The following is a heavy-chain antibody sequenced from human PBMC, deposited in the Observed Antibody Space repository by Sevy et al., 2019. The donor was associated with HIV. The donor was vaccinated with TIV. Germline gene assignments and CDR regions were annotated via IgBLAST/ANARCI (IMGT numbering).Heavy chain of an antibody. J-gene: IGHJ6*02. CDR1: GFTFSSYW. D-gene: IGHD3-3*01. CDR3: ASGCYDFWSGFSSYGMDV. Sequence: GGSLRLSCAASGFTFSSYWMHWVRQAPGKGLVWVSRINSDGSSTSYADSVKGRFTISRDNAKNTLYLQMNSLRAEETAVYYCASGCYDFWSGFSSYGMDVWGQGTTVTVSS. CDR2: INSDGSST. V-gene: IGHV3-74*01.